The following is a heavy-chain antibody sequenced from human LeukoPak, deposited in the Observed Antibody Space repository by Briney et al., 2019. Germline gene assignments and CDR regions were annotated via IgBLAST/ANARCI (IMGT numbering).Heavy chain of an antibody. Sequence: ASVKVSCKASGYIFTDYYIHWVRQAPGQGLEWMGWMNPNGGIDYAQKFHGRVTLTRDTSITTAYMELRSLRSDDTAVYYCARGDYYYYMDVWGKGTTVTVSS. V-gene: IGHV1-2*02. J-gene: IGHJ6*03. CDR3: ARGDYYYYMDV. D-gene: IGHD1-26*01. CDR1: GYIFTDYY. CDR2: MNPNGGI.